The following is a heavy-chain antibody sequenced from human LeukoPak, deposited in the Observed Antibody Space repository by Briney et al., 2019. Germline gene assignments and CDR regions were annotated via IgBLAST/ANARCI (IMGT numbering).Heavy chain of an antibody. V-gene: IGHV3-74*01. J-gene: IGHJ4*02. CDR3: ARGGAFCGGDCYQIDY. CDR1: GFTFSSYW. Sequence: GGSLRLSCAASGFTFSSYWMRWVRQAPGKGLVRVSRIHSDGSSTTYADSVKGRFTISRDNAKNTLYLQMNSLRAEDTAVYYCARGGAFCGGDCYQIDYWGQGTLVIVSS. CDR2: IHSDGSST. D-gene: IGHD2-21*02.